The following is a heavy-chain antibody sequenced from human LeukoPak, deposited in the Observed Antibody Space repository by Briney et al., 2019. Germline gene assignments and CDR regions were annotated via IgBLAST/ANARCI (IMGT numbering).Heavy chain of an antibody. CDR2: VSSTSRYI. V-gene: IGHV3-21*01. CDR3: ARDSLPYYYDSSGYYPDAFDI. D-gene: IGHD3-22*01. Sequence: GGSLTLSCAASGFTFSSYSMNWVRQAPGKGLEWVSSVSSTSRYIYYADSVKGRFTISRNNAKNSLYLQMNSLRAEDPAVYYCARDSLPYYYDSSGYYPDAFDIWGQGTMVTVSS. J-gene: IGHJ3*02. CDR1: GFTFSSYS.